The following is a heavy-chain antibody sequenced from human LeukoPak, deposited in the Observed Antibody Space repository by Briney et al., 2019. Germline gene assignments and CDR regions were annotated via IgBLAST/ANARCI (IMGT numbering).Heavy chain of an antibody. D-gene: IGHD6-19*01. Sequence: GGSLRLSCAASGFTFSSYAMHWVRQAPGKGLEWVAVIWYDGSNKYYADSVKGRFTISRDNSKNTLYLQMNSLRPEDKGVYYCAKEPVAGRRDFDYWGQGTLVTVSS. CDR3: AKEPVAGRRDFDY. J-gene: IGHJ4*02. CDR2: IWYDGSNK. V-gene: IGHV3-30*02. CDR1: GFTFSSYA.